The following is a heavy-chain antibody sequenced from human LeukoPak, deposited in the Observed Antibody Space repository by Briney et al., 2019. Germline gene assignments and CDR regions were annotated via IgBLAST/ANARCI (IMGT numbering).Heavy chain of an antibody. D-gene: IGHD5-18*01. CDR2: VYQSGTT. CDR3: ARIFIRNGYSSYFDC. V-gene: IGHV4-38-2*02. J-gene: IGHJ4*02. CDR1: GFSISSGHY. Sequence: SETLSLSCTVSGFSISSGHYWGWVRQPPGAGLEWIGSVYQSGTTYYNPSLKSRVTTSVDMSKNQFSLRLRPVTAADTAVYYCARIFIRNGYSSYFDCWGQGTLVTVSS.